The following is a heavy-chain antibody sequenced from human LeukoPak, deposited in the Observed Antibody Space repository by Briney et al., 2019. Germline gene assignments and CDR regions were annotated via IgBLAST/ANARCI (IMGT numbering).Heavy chain of an antibody. CDR2: LYYSGSA. D-gene: IGHD2-21*01. CDR1: GGSISSPNSY. V-gene: IGHV4-39*01. J-gene: IGHJ6*03. CDR3: ARHVYCGGNCYRDDYYYYIDV. Sequence: SETLSLTCTVSGGSISSPNSYWGWIRQPPGKGLEWIASLYYSGSAYHSPSLKSRVTISVDRSKNQFSLKLYSVTAADSAVYYCARHVYCGGNCYRDDYYYYIDVWGTGTTATVSS.